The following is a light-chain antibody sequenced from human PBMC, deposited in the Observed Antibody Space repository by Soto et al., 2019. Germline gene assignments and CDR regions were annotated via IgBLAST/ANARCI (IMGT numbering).Light chain of an antibody. Sequence: QSALTQPASVSGSPGQSITISSTGTSSDIGYYNLVSWYPHPPGKAPKFLIYEATKRPSALSSRISGSKSVNTDSLTISWLQAEDEAYYYCCSYAGTSTYVFGTGTKVTV. CDR1: SSDIGYYNL. V-gene: IGLV2-23*01. J-gene: IGLJ1*01. CDR3: CSYAGTSTYV. CDR2: EAT.